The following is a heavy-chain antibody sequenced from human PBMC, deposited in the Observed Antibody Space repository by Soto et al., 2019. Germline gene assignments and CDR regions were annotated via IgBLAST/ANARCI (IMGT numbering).Heavy chain of an antibody. CDR2: ISSSGSTI. V-gene: IGHV3-11*01. D-gene: IGHD6-13*01. Sequence: GGSLRLSCAASGFTFSDYYMSWIRQAPGKGLEWVSYISSSGSTIYYADSVKGRFTISRDNAKNSLYLQMNSLRAEDTAVYYCARVLPYSSTTTSWFDPWGQGTLVTVSS. CDR3: ARVLPYSSTTTSWFDP. J-gene: IGHJ5*02. CDR1: GFTFSDYY.